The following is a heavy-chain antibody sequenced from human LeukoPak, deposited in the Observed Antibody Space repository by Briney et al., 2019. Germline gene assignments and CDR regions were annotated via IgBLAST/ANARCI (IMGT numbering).Heavy chain of an antibody. CDR1: GFTFSSYA. J-gene: IGHJ4*02. CDR2: INHSGST. V-gene: IGHV4-34*01. CDR3: ARAGVWGIAAAGTDFDY. Sequence: GSLRLSCAASGFTFSSYAMSWVRQPPGKGLEWIGEINHSGSTNYNPSLKSRVTISVDTSKNQFSLKLSSVTAADTAVYYCARAGVWGIAAAGTDFDYWGQGTLVTVSS. D-gene: IGHD6-13*01.